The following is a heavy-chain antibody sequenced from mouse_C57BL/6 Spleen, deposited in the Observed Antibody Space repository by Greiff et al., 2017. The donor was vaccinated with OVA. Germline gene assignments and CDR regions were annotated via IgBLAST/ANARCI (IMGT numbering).Heavy chain of an antibody. J-gene: IGHJ2*01. V-gene: IGHV1-50*01. CDR3: ARGGVVYSNYTFYFDY. CDR2: IDPSDSYT. CDR1: GYTFTSYW. Sequence: QVQLQQPGAELVKPGASVKLSCKASGYTFTSYWMQWVKQRPGQGLEWIGKIDPSDSYTNYNQKFKGKATLTVDTPSRTAYMQLSSLTTEDTAVYYGARGGVVYSNYTFYFDYWGQGTTLTVSS. D-gene: IGHD2-5*01.